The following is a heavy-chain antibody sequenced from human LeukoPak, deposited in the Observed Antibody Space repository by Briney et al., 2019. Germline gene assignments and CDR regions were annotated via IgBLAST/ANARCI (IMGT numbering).Heavy chain of an antibody. Sequence: AGGSLRLSCAVSGLTVSDNYMSWVRQAPGKGLEWVSVIYSGGSTYDAGSVKGRFTISRDNSKNTLYLQMNSLRAEDTAVYYCARVYGSGTQVPYYFDYWGQGTVVTVSS. D-gene: IGHD3-10*01. CDR2: IYSGGST. J-gene: IGHJ4*02. CDR1: GLTVSDNY. V-gene: IGHV3-66*01. CDR3: ARVYGSGTQVPYYFDY.